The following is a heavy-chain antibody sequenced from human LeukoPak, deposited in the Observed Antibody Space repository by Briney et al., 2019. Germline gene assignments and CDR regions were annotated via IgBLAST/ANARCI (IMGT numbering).Heavy chain of an antibody. CDR3: AKPYSYGYHWFDP. CDR2: IRYDGSNK. V-gene: IGHV3-30*02. CDR1: GFTFSSYG. Sequence: TGGSLRLSCAASGFTFSSYGMHWVRQAPGKGLEWVAFIRYDGSNKYYADSVKGRFTISRDNSKSTLYLQMNSLRAEDTAVYYCAKPYSYGYHWFDPWGQGTLVTVSS. D-gene: IGHD5-18*01. J-gene: IGHJ5*02.